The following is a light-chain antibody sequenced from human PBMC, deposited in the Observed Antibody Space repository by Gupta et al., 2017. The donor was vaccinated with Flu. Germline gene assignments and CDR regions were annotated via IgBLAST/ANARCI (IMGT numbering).Light chain of an antibody. V-gene: IGLV2-11*01. CDR2: DVT. CDR3: SSHAGRDTWV. J-gene: IGLJ1*01. CDR1: SNDVGGSNR. Sequence: QSAPTQPRSVSGSPGQSVTISCTGSSNDVGGSNRVSWYQQRPGKAPKLIFYDVTERPSGVPDRFSGSKSGNTASLTISGLQADDEADYYCSSHAGRDTWVFGTGTTVTV.